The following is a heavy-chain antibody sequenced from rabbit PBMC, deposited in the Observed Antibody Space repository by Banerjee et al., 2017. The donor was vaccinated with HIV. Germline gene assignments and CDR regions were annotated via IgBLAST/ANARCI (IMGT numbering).Heavy chain of an antibody. CDR2: IYAGSSGST. CDR3: ARSAGYVSDGDGYFNL. J-gene: IGHJ4*01. CDR1: GFSFSSNYY. Sequence: QSLEESGGGLVKPEGSLTLTCKASGFSFSSNYYICWVRQAPGKGLEWIACIYAGSSGSTNYASWAKGRFAISKTSSTTVTMQMTSLTAADTATYFCARSAGYVSDGDGYFNLWGPGTLVTVS. V-gene: IGHV1S40*01. D-gene: IGHD2-1*01.